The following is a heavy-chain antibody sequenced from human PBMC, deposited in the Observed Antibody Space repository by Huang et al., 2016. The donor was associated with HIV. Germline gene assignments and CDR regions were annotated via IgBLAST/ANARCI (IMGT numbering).Heavy chain of an antibody. CDR1: GGTFSSYG. CDR3: ARGVFDGVWSGDLLPHFYYMDV. D-gene: IGHD3-10*01. J-gene: IGHJ6*03. Sequence: QVQLVQSGAEMKKPGSSVKVSCTAPGGTFSSYGISWVRQAPGQGLEWRGGIVPSVRGTDYEQEVQGRLTITVDESTSTAYMELSSLRSQDSAIYFCARGVFDGVWSGDLLPHFYYMDVWGKGTTVTVSS. CDR2: IVPSVRGT. V-gene: IGHV1-69*13.